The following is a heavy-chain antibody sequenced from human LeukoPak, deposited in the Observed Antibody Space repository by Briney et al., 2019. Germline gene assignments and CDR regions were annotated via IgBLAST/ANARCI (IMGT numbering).Heavy chain of an antibody. CDR2: ISGSGGST. J-gene: IGHJ4*02. V-gene: IGHV3-23*01. CDR1: GFTFSSYA. D-gene: IGHD3-10*01. CDR3: ARDLYGSGSYYMGRYFDY. Sequence: PGGSLRLSCAASGFTFSSYAMSWVRQAPGKGLEWVSAISGSGGSTYYADSVKGRFTISRDNSKNTLYLQMNSLRAEDTAVYYCARDLYGSGSYYMGRYFDYWGQGTLVTVSS.